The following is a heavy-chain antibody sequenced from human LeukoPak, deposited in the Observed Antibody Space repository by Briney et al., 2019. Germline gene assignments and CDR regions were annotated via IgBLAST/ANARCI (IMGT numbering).Heavy chain of an antibody. J-gene: IGHJ3*02. Sequence: GGSLRLSCVASGFTFSSFAVSWFRQAPGKGLEWVSTVGRSGADTYYADSVRGRFTISKDSSKNTLQMNSLRAEDTAVYYCARHVLHAFDIWGQGTVVTVSS. D-gene: IGHD3-10*02. CDR3: ARHVLHAFDI. CDR1: GFTFSSFA. V-gene: IGHV3-23*01. CDR2: VGRSGADT.